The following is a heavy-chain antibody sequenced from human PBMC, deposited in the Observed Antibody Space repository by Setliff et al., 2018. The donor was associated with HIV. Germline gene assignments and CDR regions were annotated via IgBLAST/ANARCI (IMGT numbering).Heavy chain of an antibody. J-gene: IGHJ4*02. Sequence: SETLSLTCVVSGYSISSNNWWGWIRQPPGKGLEYIGYIYYTGSTYYSPSLKSRVTIAVDTSKNQFSLNLKSMTAADTAVYYCASCHVAIGYDFNYWGQGVLVTVSS. CDR2: IYYTGST. V-gene: IGHV4-28*01. CDR3: ASCHVAIGYDFNY. CDR1: GYSISSNNW. D-gene: IGHD5-18*01.